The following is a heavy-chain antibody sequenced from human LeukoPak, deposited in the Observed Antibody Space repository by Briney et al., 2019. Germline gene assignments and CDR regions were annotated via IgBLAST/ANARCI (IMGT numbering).Heavy chain of an antibody. CDR1: GFSFSLYA. Sequence: PGGSLRLSCAASGFSFSLYAMNWVRQAPGKGLEWGSTIIETGASPYYAASVRVRFTVSRDSSKNMFYLQMNSLRAEDTAIYYCARRGAGSGGLDYWGQGTLVTVSS. CDR2: IIETGASP. V-gene: IGHV3-23*01. J-gene: IGHJ4*02. D-gene: IGHD6-19*01. CDR3: ARRGAGSGGLDY.